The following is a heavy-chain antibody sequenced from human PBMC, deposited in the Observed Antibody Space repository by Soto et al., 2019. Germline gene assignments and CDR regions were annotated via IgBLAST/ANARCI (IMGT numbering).Heavy chain of an antibody. Sequence: QVQLRESGPGLVKPSETLSLTCTVSGSSISPYYWSWIRQPPGKGLEWIGNIYYSGSTKYNPSLKSRVIISLDTTRIQVSLRLRSVTAADTAVYYCVRVGGYYGDYPNFDYWGQGALVTVSS. CDR1: GSSISPYY. D-gene: IGHD4-17*01. V-gene: IGHV4-59*01. CDR2: IYYSGST. J-gene: IGHJ4*02. CDR3: VRVGGYYGDYPNFDY.